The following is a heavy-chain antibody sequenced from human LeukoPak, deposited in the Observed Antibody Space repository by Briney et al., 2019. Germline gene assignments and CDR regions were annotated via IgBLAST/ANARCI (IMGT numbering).Heavy chain of an antibody. V-gene: IGHV3-21*04. CDR3: ARVGSYLSWFDP. Sequence: GGSLRLSCAASGFTFSSYGMHWVRRAPGKGLEWVSSISTSSSYIYYADSVRGRFTISRDNAKNSLYLQVNSLRAEDTAVYYCARVGSYLSWFDPWGQGTLVTVSS. J-gene: IGHJ5*02. CDR2: ISTSSSYI. D-gene: IGHD2-15*01. CDR1: GFTFSSYG.